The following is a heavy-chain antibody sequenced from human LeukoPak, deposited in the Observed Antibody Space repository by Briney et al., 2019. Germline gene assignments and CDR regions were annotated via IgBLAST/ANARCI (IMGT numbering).Heavy chain of an antibody. CDR3: ASQNGGNPGGPYNWFDP. V-gene: IGHV1-69*13. CDR1: GGTFSSYA. J-gene: IGHJ5*02. CDR2: IIPIFGTA. Sequence: GASVKVSCKASGGTFSSYAISWVRQAPGQGLEWMGGIIPIFGTANYAQKFQGRVTITADESTSTAYMELSSLRSEDTAVYYCASQNGGNPGGPYNWFDPWGQGTLVTVSS. D-gene: IGHD4-23*01.